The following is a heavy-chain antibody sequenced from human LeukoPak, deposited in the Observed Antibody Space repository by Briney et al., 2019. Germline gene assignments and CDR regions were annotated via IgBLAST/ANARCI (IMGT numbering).Heavy chain of an antibody. V-gene: IGHV3-21*01. CDR3: ATKLERRIEPFGN. D-gene: IGHD1-1*01. CDR2: ISSSSSYI. CDR1: GFTFSSYS. J-gene: IGHJ4*02. Sequence: PGGPLRLSCAASGFTFSSYSMNWVRQPPGKGLEWVSSISSSSSYIYYADSVKGGFTISRDNAKNSLYLQMNRLRAEDTAGYYCATKLERRIEPFGNWGQGTLVTVSS.